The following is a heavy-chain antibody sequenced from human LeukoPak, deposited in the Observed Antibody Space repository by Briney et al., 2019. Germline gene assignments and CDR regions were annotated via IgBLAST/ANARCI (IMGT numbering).Heavy chain of an antibody. D-gene: IGHD2-15*01. CDR1: GFTFRSYW. J-gene: IGHJ5*02. Sequence: PGGSLRLSCAASGFTFRSYWMSWVRQAPWKGLEWVANMKLDGSEEYYVDSVKGRFTISSDNAKNSLYLQMNSLRVDDTAVYYCARWARYCSSGSCYSWFDPWGQGTLVTVSS. CDR2: MKLDGSEE. CDR3: ARWARYCSSGSCYSWFDP. V-gene: IGHV3-7*01.